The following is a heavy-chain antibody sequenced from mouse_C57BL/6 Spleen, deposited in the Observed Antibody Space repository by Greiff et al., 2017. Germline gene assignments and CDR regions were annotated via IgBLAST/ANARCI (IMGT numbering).Heavy chain of an antibody. V-gene: IGHV2-6-1*01. CDR3: ARQGSSGYIYYAMDY. D-gene: IGHD3-2*02. CDR1: GFSLTSYG. Sequence: QVQLKESGPGLVAPSQSLSITCTVSGFSLTSYGVHWVRQPPGKGLEWLVVIWSDGSTTYNSALKSRLSISKDNSKSQVFLKMNSLQTDDTAMYYCARQGSSGYIYYAMDYWGQGTSVTVSS. CDR2: IWSDGST. J-gene: IGHJ4*01.